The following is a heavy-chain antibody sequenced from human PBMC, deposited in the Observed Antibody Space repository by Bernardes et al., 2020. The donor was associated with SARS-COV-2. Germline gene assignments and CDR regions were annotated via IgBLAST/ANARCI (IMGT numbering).Heavy chain of an antibody. CDR1: GFTFSSYG. J-gene: IGHJ4*02. CDR2: ISYDGGEK. Sequence: GGSLRLSCAASGFTFSSYGMHWVRQAPGKGLEWVAVISYDGGEKLYADSVKGRFTISRDNSKNTLYLQMNSLRDEDTAVYYCAKVSGMATIPLWGQGTLVSVSS. V-gene: IGHV3-30*18. CDR3: AKVSGMATIPL. D-gene: IGHD5-12*01.